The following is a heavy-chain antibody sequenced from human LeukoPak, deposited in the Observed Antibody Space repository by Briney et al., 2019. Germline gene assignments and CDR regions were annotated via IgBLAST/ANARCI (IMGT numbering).Heavy chain of an antibody. V-gene: IGHV4-38-2*02. CDR1: GYSINSGHY. Sequence: SETLTLTCTVSGYSINSGHYWGWIRQPPGKRLEWIGSIYYSGNTYYNPTLKSRITISVDTSKNQFSLNLTSVTAADAAVYYCARDLGYSGFDWAPWGQGTLVTVSS. CDR2: IYYSGNT. D-gene: IGHD5-12*01. J-gene: IGHJ5*02. CDR3: ARDLGYSGFDWAP.